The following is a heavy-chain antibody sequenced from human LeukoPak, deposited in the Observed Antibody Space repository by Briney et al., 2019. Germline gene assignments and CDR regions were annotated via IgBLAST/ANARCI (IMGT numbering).Heavy chain of an antibody. V-gene: IGHV3-64*01. Sequence: GGSLRLSCAASGFTFNDYAMHWVRQAPGKGLEYVSAISTNGGSTYYANSVKGGFTISRDNSKNTLYLQMGSLRAEDMAVYYCARSLTPGAFDIWGQGTMVTVSS. CDR3: ARSLTPGAFDI. D-gene: IGHD3-9*01. J-gene: IGHJ3*02. CDR2: ISTNGGST. CDR1: GFTFNDYA.